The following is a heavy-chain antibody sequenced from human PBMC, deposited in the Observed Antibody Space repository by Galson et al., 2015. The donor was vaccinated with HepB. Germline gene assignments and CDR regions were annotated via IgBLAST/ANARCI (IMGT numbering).Heavy chain of an antibody. J-gene: IGHJ4*02. CDR3: ARAPPAGWELGFAAGYFDY. CDR2: ISSSGSTI. D-gene: IGHD1-26*01. Sequence: SLRLSCAASGFTFSSYEMNWVRQAPGKGLEWVSYISSSGSTIYYADSVKGRFTISRDNAKNSLYLQMNSLRAEDTAVYYCARAPPAGWELGFAAGYFDYWGQGTLVTVSS. CDR1: GFTFSSYE. V-gene: IGHV3-48*03.